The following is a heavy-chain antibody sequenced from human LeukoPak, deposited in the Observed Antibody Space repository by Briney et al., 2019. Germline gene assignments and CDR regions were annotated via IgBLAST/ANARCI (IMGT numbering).Heavy chain of an antibody. D-gene: IGHD2-15*01. V-gene: IGHV1-24*01. Sequence: ASVKVSCKVSGYTLTELSMHWVRQAPGKGLEWMGGFDPEDGETIYAQKFQGRVTMTEDTSTDTAYMELSSLRSEDTAVYYCATESRCSGGSCHWTFGYWGQGTLVTVSS. J-gene: IGHJ4*02. CDR1: GYTLTELS. CDR2: FDPEDGET. CDR3: ATESRCSGGSCHWTFGY.